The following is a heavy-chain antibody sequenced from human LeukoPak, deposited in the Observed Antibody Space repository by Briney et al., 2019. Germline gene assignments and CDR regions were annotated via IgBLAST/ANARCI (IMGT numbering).Heavy chain of an antibody. V-gene: IGHV3-74*01. CDR1: GFDFSSNW. D-gene: IGHD3-3*01. CDR2: IKGDGIST. J-gene: IGHJ4*02. Sequence: GGSLRLSCAASGFDFSSNWMHWVRHAPGQGLVWVSRIKGDGISTNYADSVKGRFTISRDIAKNTLYLQMNSLRAEDTGVYYCAKDHYWSIDYWGQGTLDTVSS. CDR3: AKDHYWSIDY.